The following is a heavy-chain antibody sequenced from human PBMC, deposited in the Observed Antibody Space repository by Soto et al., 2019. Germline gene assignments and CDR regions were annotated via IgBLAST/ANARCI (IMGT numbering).Heavy chain of an antibody. V-gene: IGHV1-18*01. D-gene: IGHD2-2*01. Sequence: ASLKVSCKASGYTFTSYGISWVRQAPGQGLEWMGWISAYNGNTNYAQKLQGRVTMTTDTSTSTAYMELRSLRSDDTAVYYCAREDGPSIVVVPAVMSDNWSDPWGQGTLVTVSS. CDR3: AREDGPSIVVVPAVMSDNWSDP. CDR1: GYTFTSYG. J-gene: IGHJ5*02. CDR2: ISAYNGNT.